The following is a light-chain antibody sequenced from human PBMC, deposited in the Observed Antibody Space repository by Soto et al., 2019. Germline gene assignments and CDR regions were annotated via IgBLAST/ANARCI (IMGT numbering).Light chain of an antibody. Sequence: QSVLTQPPSVSAAPGQKVTISCSGSSSNIATEYVSWYQQLPGTAPKLLIYDNNKRPSGIPDRFSGSKSGTSATLGITGLQTGDEADYYCGTWDNDLPAMLFGGGTKLTVL. CDR1: SSNIATEY. J-gene: IGLJ2*01. CDR3: GTWDNDLPAML. V-gene: IGLV1-51*01. CDR2: DNN.